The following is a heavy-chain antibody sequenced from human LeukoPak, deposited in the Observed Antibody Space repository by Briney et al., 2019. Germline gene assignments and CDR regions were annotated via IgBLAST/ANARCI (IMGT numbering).Heavy chain of an antibody. V-gene: IGHV3-7*01. CDR3: TRDTDGSLDY. Sequence: PGGSLRLSCAASGFTFTNSWMAWVRKAPGKGLEWVANIKQDGSTKHYADSLKGRFTISRDNPKNSLYLQMNNLRADDTAVYYCTRDTDGSLDYWGQGILVTVAS. CDR1: GFTFTNSW. J-gene: IGHJ4*02. CDR2: IKQDGSTK. D-gene: IGHD1-26*01.